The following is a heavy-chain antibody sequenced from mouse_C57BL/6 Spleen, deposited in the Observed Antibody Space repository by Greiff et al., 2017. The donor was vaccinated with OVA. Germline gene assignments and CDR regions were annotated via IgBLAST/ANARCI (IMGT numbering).Heavy chain of an antibody. D-gene: IGHD3-1*01. CDR1: GYTFTSYW. J-gene: IGHJ4*01. CDR2: IDPSDSYT. V-gene: IGHV1-69*01. Sequence: QVQLQQPGAELVMPGASVKLSCKASGYTFTSYWMHWVKQRPGQGFEWIGEIDPSDSYTNYNQKFKGKSTLTVDKSSSTAYMQLSSLTSEDSAVYYCARGLRAMDYWGQGTSVTVSS. CDR3: ARGLRAMDY.